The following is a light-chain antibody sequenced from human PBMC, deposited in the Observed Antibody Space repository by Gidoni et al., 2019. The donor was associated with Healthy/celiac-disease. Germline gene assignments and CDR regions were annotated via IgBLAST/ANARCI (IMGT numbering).Light chain of an antibody. CDR3: NSRDSSGNQV. CDR1: SLRTYY. Sequence: SSELTQDPAVSVALGQTVRLTCQGDSLRTYYASWYQQKPRQAPVLVIYGKNNRPSGIPDRFSGSNSGNTASLTITGAQAEDEADYYCNSRDSSGNQVFGGGTKLTVL. V-gene: IGLV3-19*01. J-gene: IGLJ2*01. CDR2: GKN.